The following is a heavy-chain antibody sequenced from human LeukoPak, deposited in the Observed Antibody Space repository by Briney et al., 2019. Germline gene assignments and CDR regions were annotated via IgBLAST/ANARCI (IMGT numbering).Heavy chain of an antibody. CDR1: GFTFSTHD. V-gene: IGHV3-23*01. Sequence: GGTLRLSCAASGFTFSTHDMTWVRQAPGKGLEWVSGISGSGGNTHYGDSVKGRFTISRDNSKNTLYLQMNSLRAEDTAVYYCAKDLGQQLVKYYFDYWGQGTLVTVSS. D-gene: IGHD6-13*01. CDR3: AKDLGQQLVKYYFDY. J-gene: IGHJ4*02. CDR2: ISGSGGNT.